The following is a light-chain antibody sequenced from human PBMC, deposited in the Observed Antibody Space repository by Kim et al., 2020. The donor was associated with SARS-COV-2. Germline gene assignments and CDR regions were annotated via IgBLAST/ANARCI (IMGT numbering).Light chain of an antibody. CDR3: QHYET. Sequence: SLYASVGDRVTINCQASRDIDTYLNWYQQKPGKAPKLLIYDAFTLERGVPSRFSGYKSGRHFSLTISSLQPEDVATYYCQHYETFGGGTNVDIK. V-gene: IGKV1-33*01. CDR1: RDIDTY. CDR2: DAF. J-gene: IGKJ4*01.